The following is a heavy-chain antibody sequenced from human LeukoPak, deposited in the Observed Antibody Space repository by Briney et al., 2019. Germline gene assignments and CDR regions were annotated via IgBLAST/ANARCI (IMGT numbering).Heavy chain of an antibody. J-gene: IGHJ5*02. Sequence: GGSLRLSCAASGLTFNSYWMHWVRQVAGKGLVWVARNASNTTYADSVKGRFTISRDNAKNTLYLQMNSLRVDDTAVYYCARAMPHDNWFDPWGQGTLVTVSS. CDR3: ARAMPHDNWFDP. D-gene: IGHD2-2*01. V-gene: IGHV3-74*03. CDR2: NASNT. CDR1: GLTFNSYW.